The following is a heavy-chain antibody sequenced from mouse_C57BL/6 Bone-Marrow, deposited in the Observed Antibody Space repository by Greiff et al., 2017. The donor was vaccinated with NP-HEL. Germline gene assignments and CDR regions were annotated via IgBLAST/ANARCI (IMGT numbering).Heavy chain of an antibody. V-gene: IGHV2-6-1*01. D-gene: IGHD2-4*01. J-gene: IGHJ3*01. CDR3: ARHRGYDYPAWFAY. Sequence: VMLVESGPGLVAPSQSLSITCTVSGFSLTSYGVHWVRQPPGKGLEWLVVIWSDGSTTYNSALKSRLSISKDNSKSQVFLKMNSLQTDDTAMYYCARHRGYDYPAWFAYWGQGTLVTVSA. CDR2: IWSDGST. CDR1: GFSLTSYG.